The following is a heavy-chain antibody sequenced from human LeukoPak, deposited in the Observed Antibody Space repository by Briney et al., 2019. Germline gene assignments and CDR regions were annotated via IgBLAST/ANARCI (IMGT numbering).Heavy chain of an antibody. D-gene: IGHD5-12*01. J-gene: IGHJ6*02. V-gene: IGHV4-39*01. CDR1: GGSISSSFYY. CDR2: IYYSGST. Sequence: SETLSLTCIVSGGSISSSFYYWGWIRQPPGKGLEWIGSIYYSGSTYYNPSLKSRVTISVDTSKNQFSLKLSSVTAADTAVYYCARPLRGGLVSIGMDVWGQGTTVTVSS. CDR3: ARPLRGGLVSIGMDV.